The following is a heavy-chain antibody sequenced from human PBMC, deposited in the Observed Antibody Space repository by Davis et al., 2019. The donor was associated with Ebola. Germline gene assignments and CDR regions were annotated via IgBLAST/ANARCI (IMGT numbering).Heavy chain of an antibody. V-gene: IGHV3-23*01. CDR2: ISGSGGST. J-gene: IGHJ4*02. CDR3: AKDFLTKRITMVRGVIPFDY. D-gene: IGHD3-10*01. CDR1: GFTFSSYA. Sequence: GGSLRLSCAASGFTFSSYAMSWVRQAPGKGLEWVSAISGSGGSTYYADSVKGRFTISRDNSKNTLYLQMNSLRAEDTAVYYCAKDFLTKRITMVRGVIPFDYWGQGTLVTVSS.